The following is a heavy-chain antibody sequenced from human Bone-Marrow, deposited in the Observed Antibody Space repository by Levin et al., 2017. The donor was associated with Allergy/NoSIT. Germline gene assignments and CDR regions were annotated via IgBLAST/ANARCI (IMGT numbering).Heavy chain of an antibody. Sequence: PGGSLRLSCAVSGFTFSTFAMSWVRQAPGKGLEWVSTISESSRGSGDSTYYGDSVKGRFTISRDISRNTLYLQMNSLRAEDTAVYYCAKEPASGFYGAYYFDYWGQGALVAVSS. CDR2: ISESSRGSGDST. V-gene: IGHV3-23*01. CDR3: AKEPASGFYGAYYFDY. CDR1: GFTFSTFA. D-gene: IGHD3-10*01. J-gene: IGHJ4*02.